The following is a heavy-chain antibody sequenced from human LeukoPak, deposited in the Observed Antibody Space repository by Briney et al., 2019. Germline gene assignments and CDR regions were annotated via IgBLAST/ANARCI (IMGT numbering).Heavy chain of an antibody. CDR1: GYTFTSYD. Sequence: ASVKVSCKASGYTFTSYDINWVRQATGQGLEWMGWMNPNSGNTGYAQKFQGRVTMTRNTSISTAYMELSSLRSEDTAVYYCARQIGYCSSTSCLYYFDYWGQGTLVTVSS. D-gene: IGHD2-2*01. CDR2: MNPNSGNT. CDR3: ARQIGYCSSTSCLYYFDY. V-gene: IGHV1-8*01. J-gene: IGHJ4*02.